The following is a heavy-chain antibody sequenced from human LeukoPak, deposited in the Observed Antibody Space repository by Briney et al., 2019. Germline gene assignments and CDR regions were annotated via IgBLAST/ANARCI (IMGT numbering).Heavy chain of an antibody. J-gene: IGHJ6*03. V-gene: IGHV3-13*01. Sequence: GGSLRLSCAASGFTFSRYDMHWVRQATGKGLEWVSAIGTAGDTYYPGSVKGRFTISRENAKNSLYLQMNSLRAGDTAVYYCARGGYSSSWESYSYYMDVWGKGTTVTVSS. CDR1: GFTFSRYD. CDR2: IGTAGDT. CDR3: ARGGYSSSWESYSYYMDV. D-gene: IGHD6-13*01.